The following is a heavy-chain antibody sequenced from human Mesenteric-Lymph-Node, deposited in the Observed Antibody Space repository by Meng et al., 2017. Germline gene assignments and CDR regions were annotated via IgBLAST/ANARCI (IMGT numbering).Heavy chain of an antibody. Sequence: GESLKISCKGSGYSFTSYYMHWVRQAPGQGLEWMGRINPNSGGTNYAQKFQGRVTMTRDTSISTAYMELSRLRSDDTAVYYCARSFGDLPDYWGQGTLVTVSS. CDR2: INPNSGGT. D-gene: IGHD3-3*01. CDR3: ARSFGDLPDY. CDR1: GYSFTSYY. V-gene: IGHV1-2*06. J-gene: IGHJ4*02.